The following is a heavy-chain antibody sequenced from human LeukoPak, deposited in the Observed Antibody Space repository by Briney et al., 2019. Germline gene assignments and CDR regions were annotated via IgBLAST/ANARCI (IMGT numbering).Heavy chain of an antibody. D-gene: IGHD6-13*01. CDR3: ARDDSIAAAGY. J-gene: IGHJ4*02. V-gene: IGHV4-59*12. CDR1: GGSITKYY. CDR2: IYYGGRT. Sequence: PSETLSLTCTVSGGSITKYYWSWIRQPPGKGLEWIGYIYYGGRTHYNPSLKSPVTISVDTSKNQFSLKLSSVTAADTAVYYCARDDSIAAAGYWGQGTLVTVSS.